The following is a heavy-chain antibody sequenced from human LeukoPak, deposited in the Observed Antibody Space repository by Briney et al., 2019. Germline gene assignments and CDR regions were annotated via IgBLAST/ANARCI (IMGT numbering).Heavy chain of an antibody. CDR2: ISYDGSNK. D-gene: IGHD6-19*01. J-gene: IGHJ4*02. CDR3: AKITGYSSGWFDY. CDR1: GFTFSSYG. V-gene: IGHV3-30*18. Sequence: GGSLRLSCAASGFTFSSYGMHWVRQAPGKGLEWVAVISYDGSNKYYADSVKGRFTISRDNSKNTLYLQMNSLRAEDTAVYYCAKITGYSSGWFDYWGQETLVTVSS.